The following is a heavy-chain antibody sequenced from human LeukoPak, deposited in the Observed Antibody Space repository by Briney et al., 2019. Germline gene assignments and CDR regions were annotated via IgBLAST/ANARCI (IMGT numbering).Heavy chain of an antibody. CDR3: ARADYDDAFDI. J-gene: IGHJ3*02. D-gene: IGHD3-22*01. CDR1: GGSFSSYA. CDR2: IIPIFGTA. V-gene: IGHV1-69*13. Sequence: GASVKVSCKVSGGSFSSYAISWVRQAPGQGLEWMGGIIPIFGTANYAQKFQGRVTITADESTSTAYMELSSLRSEDTAVYYCARADYDDAFDIWGQGTMVTVSS.